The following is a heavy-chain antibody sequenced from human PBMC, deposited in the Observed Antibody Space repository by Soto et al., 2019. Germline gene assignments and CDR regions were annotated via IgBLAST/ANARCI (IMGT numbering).Heavy chain of an antibody. J-gene: IGHJ4*02. CDR3: ARDLEAAAGTFSY. V-gene: IGHV3-33*01. D-gene: IGHD6-13*01. CDR1: GFTFSSYG. CDR2: IWYDGSNK. Sequence: QVQLVESGGGVVQPGRSLRLSCAASGFTFSSYGMHWVRQAPGKGLEWVAVIWYDGSNKYYADSVKGRFTISRDNSKNTLYLQMNSLRAEDTAVYYCARDLEAAAGTFSYWGQGTLGTVSS.